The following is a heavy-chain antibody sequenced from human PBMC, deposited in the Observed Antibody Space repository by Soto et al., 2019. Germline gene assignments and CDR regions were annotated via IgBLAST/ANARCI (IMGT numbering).Heavy chain of an antibody. J-gene: IGHJ6*02. CDR1: GGSISSGDYY. V-gene: IGHV4-30-4*01. CDR3: ARDGAVSYCSGDCSNQNYYGMDV. D-gene: IGHD2-21*02. Sequence: SETLSLTCTVSGGSISSGDYYWSWIRQPPEKGLEWIGYIYYSGSTYYNPSLKSRVTISVDTSKNQFSLKLSSVTAADTAVYYCARDGAVSYCSGDCSNQNYYGMDVWGQGTTVTVSS. CDR2: IYYSGST.